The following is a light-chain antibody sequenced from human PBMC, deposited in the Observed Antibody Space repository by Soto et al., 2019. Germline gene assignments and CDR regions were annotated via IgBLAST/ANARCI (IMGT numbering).Light chain of an antibody. CDR2: DAS. Sequence: PATLSXSPGERDTLTXXXSQSVRSYLAWYQQKPGQALRLLIYDASNRATGIPARFSGSGSGTDFTLTIFSLYPEDFAVYYCQQRSNWPATFGQGTRLEIX. CDR3: QQRSNWPAT. J-gene: IGKJ5*01. CDR1: QSVRSY. V-gene: IGKV3-11*01.